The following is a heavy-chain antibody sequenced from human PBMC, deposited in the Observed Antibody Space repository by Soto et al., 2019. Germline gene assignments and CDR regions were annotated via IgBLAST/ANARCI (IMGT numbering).Heavy chain of an antibody. CDR2: IIPMFGTV. V-gene: IGHV1-69*06. Sequence: QVQLVQSGAEVKKPGSSVRVSCQASGDSFITYVIGWVRQAPGQGFEWMGGIIPMFGTVNYAQNFQGRVTTTADKSTRTAYMEVSSLTSEDTAVYYCVTGENYRSGWLGAVHIWGQGTQVTVSS. J-gene: IGHJ3*02. CDR3: VTGENYRSGWLGAVHI. D-gene: IGHD6-19*01. CDR1: GDSFITYV.